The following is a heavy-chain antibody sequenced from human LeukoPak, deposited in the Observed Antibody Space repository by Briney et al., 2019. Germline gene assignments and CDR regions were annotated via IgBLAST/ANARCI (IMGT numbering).Heavy chain of an antibody. CDR3: AREPYQPPPYYFDY. D-gene: IGHD2-2*01. CDR1: GYTFTSYG. J-gene: IGHJ4*02. V-gene: IGHV1-18*01. Sequence: ASVKVSCKASGYTFTSYGISWVRQAPGQGLEWMGWISAYNGNTNYAQKLQGRVTMTTDTSTSTAYMELRSLRSDDTAVYYCAREPYQPPPYYFDYWGQGTLVTVSS. CDR2: ISAYNGNT.